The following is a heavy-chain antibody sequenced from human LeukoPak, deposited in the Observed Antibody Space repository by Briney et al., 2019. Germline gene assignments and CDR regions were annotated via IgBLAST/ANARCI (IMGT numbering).Heavy chain of an antibody. CDR3: ARQPGFGGWYFDY. Sequence: KPSDTLSLTHTVSDDSITSDFYFWGWLREPPGKGLEWVGSVRFTGTSHYKPSLKSRVSISVDTSKKQFSLKLTSVTAADMAVYYCARQPGFGGWYFDYWGQGSLVTVSS. J-gene: IGHJ4*02. CDR1: DDSITSDFYF. D-gene: IGHD6-19*01. CDR2: VRFTGTS. V-gene: IGHV4-39*01.